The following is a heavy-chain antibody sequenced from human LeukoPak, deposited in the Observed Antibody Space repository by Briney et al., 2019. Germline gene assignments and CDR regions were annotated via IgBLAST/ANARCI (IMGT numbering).Heavy chain of an antibody. CDR2: INHSGST. D-gene: IGHD6-6*01. V-gene: IGHV4-34*01. Sequence: XXWXXXXXXKGLEWXXEINHSGSTNYNPSLKSRVTISVDTSKNQFSLKLSSVTAADTAVYYCARGGEIAAPSHYGMDVWGQGTTVTVSS. CDR3: ARGGEIAAPSHYGMDV. J-gene: IGHJ6*02.